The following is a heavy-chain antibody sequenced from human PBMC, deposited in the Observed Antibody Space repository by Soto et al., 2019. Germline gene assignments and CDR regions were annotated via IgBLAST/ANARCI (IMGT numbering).Heavy chain of an antibody. Sequence: QVQLVQSGAEVKKPGASVKVSCKASGYTFTSYAMHWVRQAPGQRLEWMGWINAGNGNTKYSQKFQGRVTITRDTSASTAYMELSSLRSEDTAVYYCARAGGYCSSTSCQNYYFDYWGQGTLVTVSS. CDR1: GYTFTSYA. CDR3: ARAGGYCSSTSCQNYYFDY. D-gene: IGHD2-2*01. J-gene: IGHJ4*02. V-gene: IGHV1-3*01. CDR2: INAGNGNT.